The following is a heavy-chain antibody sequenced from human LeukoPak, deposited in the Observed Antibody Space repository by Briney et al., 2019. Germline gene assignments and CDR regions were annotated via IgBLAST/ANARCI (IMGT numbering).Heavy chain of an antibody. CDR2: IWYDGSNK. J-gene: IGHJ4*02. Sequence: GGSLRLSCAASGFTFSSYGMHWVRQAPGKGLEWVAVIWYDGSNKYYADSVKGRFTISRDNSKNTLYLQMNSLRAEDTAVYYCAREGRSGGDCYYDYWGQGTLVTVSS. CDR3: AREGRSGGDCYYDY. V-gene: IGHV3-33*01. D-gene: IGHD2-21*02. CDR1: GFTFSSYG.